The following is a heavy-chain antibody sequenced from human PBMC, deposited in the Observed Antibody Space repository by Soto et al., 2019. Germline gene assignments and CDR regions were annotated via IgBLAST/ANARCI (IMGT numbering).Heavy chain of an antibody. J-gene: IGHJ4*02. CDR3: TSGSFLDY. Sequence: GGSLRLSCAASGFTFSSYGMHWFRQAPGKGLEWVAVIWNDGSNKYYADSVKGRFTISRDNSKNTLYLQMNSLRAEDTAVYYCTSGSFLDYWGQGTLVTVSS. CDR2: IWNDGSNK. CDR1: GFTFSSYG. V-gene: IGHV3-33*01. D-gene: IGHD1-26*01.